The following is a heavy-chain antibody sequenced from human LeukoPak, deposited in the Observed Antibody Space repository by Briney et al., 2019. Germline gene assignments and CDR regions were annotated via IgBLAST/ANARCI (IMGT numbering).Heavy chain of an antibody. V-gene: IGHV3-74*01. CDR1: GFTFRTYW. Sequence: GGSLRLSCAASGFTFRTYWMHWVRQAPGKGLVWVSRINYDGTSTTYADSVKGRFTVSRDNGKKTVSLQINSLRPDDTAVYYCAREANTAFDYWGQGTLVTVSS. J-gene: IGHJ4*02. D-gene: IGHD2/OR15-2a*01. CDR2: INYDGTST. CDR3: AREANTAFDY.